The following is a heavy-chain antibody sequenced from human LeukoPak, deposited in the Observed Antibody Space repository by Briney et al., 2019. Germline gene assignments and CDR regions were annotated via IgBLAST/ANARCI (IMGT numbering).Heavy chain of an antibody. Sequence: SETLSLTCAVSGGSISSYYWSWIRQPAGKGLEWIGRIYTSGSTNYNPSLKSRVTMSVDTSKNQFSLKLSSVTAADTAVYYCARDSVSGTTNYYYYYYMDVWGKGTTVTVSS. CDR3: ARDSVSGTTNYYYYYYMDV. D-gene: IGHD1-7*01. CDR2: IYTSGST. V-gene: IGHV4-4*07. J-gene: IGHJ6*03. CDR1: GGSISSYY.